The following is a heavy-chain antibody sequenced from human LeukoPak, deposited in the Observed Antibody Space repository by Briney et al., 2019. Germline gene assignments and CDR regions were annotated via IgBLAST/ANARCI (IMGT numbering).Heavy chain of an antibody. CDR3: ATEGFYY. CDR2: ISKSGDIT. V-gene: IGHV3-23*01. CDR1: GFTLSKYG. Sequence: PGGSLRLSCAASGFTLSKYGMKWVRQAAGMGLEYVSGISKSGDITHYVDSVKGRFTISRDNSKNTLYLQMNSLRAEDTALYYCATEGFYYWGPGTLVTVSS. J-gene: IGHJ4*02.